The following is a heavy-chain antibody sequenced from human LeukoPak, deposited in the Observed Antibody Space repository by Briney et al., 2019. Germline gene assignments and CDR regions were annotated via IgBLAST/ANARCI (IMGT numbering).Heavy chain of an antibody. J-gene: IGHJ4*02. CDR1: GGSISSYY. CDR2: IYISTSGSN. D-gene: IGHD3-10*01. Sequence: SETLSLTCTVSGGSISSYYWSWIRQPAGKGLEWIGRIYISTSGSNNYNPSLRSRVTISVDKSKNQLSLKLSSVTAADTAVYYCARASGLWFGESTFDYWGQGTLVTVSS. CDR3: ARASGLWFGESTFDY. V-gene: IGHV4-4*07.